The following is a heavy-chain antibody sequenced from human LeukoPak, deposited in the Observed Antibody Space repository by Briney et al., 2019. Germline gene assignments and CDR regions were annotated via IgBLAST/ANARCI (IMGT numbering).Heavy chain of an antibody. D-gene: IGHD1-26*01. J-gene: IGHJ4*02. CDR2: IIPISGTA. V-gene: IGHV1-69*05. CDR3: ARVSVGATTSAFDY. CDR1: GDTFSSYA. Sequence: SVKVSCKASGDTFSSYAISWVRQATGQWLEWMGGIIPISGTANYAQKFQGRVTITTDESTSTAYMELSSLRSEDTAVYYCARVSVGATTSAFDYWGQGTLVTVSS.